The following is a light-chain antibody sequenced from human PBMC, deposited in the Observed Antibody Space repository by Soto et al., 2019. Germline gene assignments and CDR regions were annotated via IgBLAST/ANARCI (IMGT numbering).Light chain of an antibody. Sequence: DFVMTQSPLSLPVTPGEPASISCTSSQSLLHTNGYTFLDWYLQRPGQPPQLLIYEVSNRLSEVPDRFSGSGSGTDFTLKISRVEAEDVGIYYCMQTKQLPVTFGQGTKVDNK. CDR1: QSLLHTNGYTF. CDR3: MQTKQLPVT. CDR2: EVS. V-gene: IGKV2D-29*01. J-gene: IGKJ1*01.